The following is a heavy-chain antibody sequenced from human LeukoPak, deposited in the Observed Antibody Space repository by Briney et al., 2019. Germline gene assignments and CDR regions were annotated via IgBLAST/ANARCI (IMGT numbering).Heavy chain of an antibody. J-gene: IGHJ5*02. CDR2: IYYSGST. V-gene: IGHV4-31*03. Sequence: SSETLSLTCTVSGGSISSGGYYWSWIRQHPGKGLEWIGYIYYSGSTYYNPSLKSRVTISVDTSKNQFSLKLSSVTAADTAVYYCARGHKRVWFGEGNWFDPWGQGTLVTVSS. CDR1: GGSISSGGYY. CDR3: ARGHKRVWFGEGNWFDP. D-gene: IGHD3-10*01.